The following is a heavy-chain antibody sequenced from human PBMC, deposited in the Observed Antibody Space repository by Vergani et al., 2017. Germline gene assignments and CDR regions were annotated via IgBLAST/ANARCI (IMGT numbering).Heavy chain of an antibody. V-gene: IGHV1-2*02. CDR1: GYTSSDHH. CDR2: ININSGAT. CDR3: ARLGSVVVPAARPLDL. Sequence: QVQLVQSGAEVKKPGASVKVSCKASGYTSSDHHLHWVRQAPGQGLEWVGWININSGATKLAQKFQGRVTMGTDTSISTGYMELSSLRSDDTAVYYCARLGSVVVPAARPLDLWGQGTLITVSS. D-gene: IGHD2-2*01. J-gene: IGHJ4*02.